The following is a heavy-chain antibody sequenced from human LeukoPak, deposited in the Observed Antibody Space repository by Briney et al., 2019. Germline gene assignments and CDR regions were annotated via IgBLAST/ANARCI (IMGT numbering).Heavy chain of an antibody. CDR2: INTNTGNP. J-gene: IGHJ3*02. Sequence: GASVKVSCKASGYTFTSYAMNWVRQAPGQGLEWMGWINTNTGNPTYAQGFTGRFVFSLDTSVSTAYLQISSLKAEDTAVYYCARVDTAMVKLAFDIWGQGTMVTVSS. CDR3: ARVDTAMVKLAFDI. V-gene: IGHV7-4-1*02. CDR1: GYTFTSYA. D-gene: IGHD5-18*01.